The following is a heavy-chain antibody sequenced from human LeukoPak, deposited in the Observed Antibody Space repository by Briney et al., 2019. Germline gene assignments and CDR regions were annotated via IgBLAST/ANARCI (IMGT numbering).Heavy chain of an antibody. J-gene: IGHJ3*02. V-gene: IGHV4-39*07. CDR1: GGSISTSSYS. CDR2: IYYSGST. D-gene: IGHD1-26*01. Sequence: SETLSLTCTVSGGSISTSSYSWGWIRQPPGKGLEWIGSIYYSGSTYYNPSLKSRVTISVDTSKNQFSLKLTSMTAADTAVYYCARGRYSGSYFDIWGQGTVVTVSS. CDR3: ARGRYSGSYFDI.